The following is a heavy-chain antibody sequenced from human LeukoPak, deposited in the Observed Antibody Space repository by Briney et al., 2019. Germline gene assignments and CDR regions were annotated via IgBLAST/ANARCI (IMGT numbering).Heavy chain of an antibody. V-gene: IGHV4-39*01. D-gene: IGHD6-19*01. CDR2: IFHSGST. J-gene: IGHJ5*02. CDR1: GGSISSSGYS. Sequence: SETLSLTCTVSGGSISSSGYSWGWIRQPPGKGLEWIGNIFHSGSTYYNPSLKSRVTISADTPNNQFSLNLSSVTAADTAIYYCARSPGIAVTGSSCNWFDPWGQGTLVTVSS. CDR3: ARSPGIAVTGSSCNWFDP.